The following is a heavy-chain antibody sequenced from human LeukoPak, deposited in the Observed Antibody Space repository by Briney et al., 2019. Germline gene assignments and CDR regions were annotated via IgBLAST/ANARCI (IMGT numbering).Heavy chain of an antibody. CDR3: ARDLAYYDFWSGYSCWFDP. V-gene: IGHV4-38-2*02. J-gene: IGHJ5*02. CDR1: GYFISRGYY. D-gene: IGHD3-3*01. CDR2: IYHSGST. Sequence: PSETLSLTCSVSGYFISRGYYWGWIRQPPGEGLEWIGNIYHSGSTYYNPSLKSRVTISVDTSKNQFSLKLSSVTAADTAVYYCARDLAYYDFWSGYSCWFDPWGQGTLVTVSS.